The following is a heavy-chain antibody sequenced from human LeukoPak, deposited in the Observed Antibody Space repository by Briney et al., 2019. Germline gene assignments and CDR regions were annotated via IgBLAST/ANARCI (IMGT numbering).Heavy chain of an antibody. CDR1: GDSIDNYY. V-gene: IGHV4-59*01. CDR3: ATLDRNGNKYIQY. CDR2: VYHSGST. J-gene: IGHJ4*02. Sequence: SETLSLTCTLSGDSIDNYYWSWIRQPPGKGLEWIAYVYHSGSTNYNPSLKSRVTISIDTSKNQFSLRVTSVTAADTAVYYCATLDRNGNKYIQYWGQGTLVTVSS. D-gene: IGHD5-24*01.